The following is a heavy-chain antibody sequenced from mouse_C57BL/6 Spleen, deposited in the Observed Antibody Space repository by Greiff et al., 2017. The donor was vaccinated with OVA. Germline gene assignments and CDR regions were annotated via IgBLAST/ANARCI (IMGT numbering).Heavy chain of an antibody. CDR2: IYPGSGST. CDR3: ARPNDYDEGYFDY. CDR1: GYTFTSYW. V-gene: IGHV1-55*01. J-gene: IGHJ2*01. Sequence: QVQLQQPGAELVKPGASVKMSCKASGYTFTSYWINWVKQRPGQGLEWIGDIYPGSGSTNYNEKFKSKATLTVDTSSSTAYMQLSSLTSEDSAVYYCARPNDYDEGYFDYWGQGTTLTVSS. D-gene: IGHD2-4*01.